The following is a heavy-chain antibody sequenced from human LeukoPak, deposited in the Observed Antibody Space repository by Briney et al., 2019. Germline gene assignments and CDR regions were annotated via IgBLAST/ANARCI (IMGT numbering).Heavy chain of an antibody. V-gene: IGHV1-2*02. D-gene: IGHD6-19*01. CDR3: ARSSSGWYSYFDF. Sequence: ASVKVSCKASGFTFTAYYMHWVRQAPGQRLEWMGWINPNSGGTNYAQKFQGRVTMTRDTSISTAYMEVSSLRSDDTAEYYCARSSSGWYSYFDFWGQGTLVTVSS. CDR1: GFTFTAYY. CDR2: INPNSGGT. J-gene: IGHJ4*02.